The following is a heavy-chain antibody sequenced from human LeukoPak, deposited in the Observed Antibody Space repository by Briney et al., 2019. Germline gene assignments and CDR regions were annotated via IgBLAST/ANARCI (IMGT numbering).Heavy chain of an antibody. CDR1: GFTFSSYG. V-gene: IGHV3-30*02. D-gene: IGHD3-22*01. CDR2: IRYDGSNK. CDR3: AKDRATYYYDSSGYDY. J-gene: IGHJ4*02. Sequence: PGGSLRLACAASGFTFSSYGMHWVRQAPGKGLEWLAFIRYDGSNKYYADSVKGRFTISRDNSKNTLYLQMNSLRAEDTAVYYCAKDRATYYYDSSGYDYWGQGTLVTVSS.